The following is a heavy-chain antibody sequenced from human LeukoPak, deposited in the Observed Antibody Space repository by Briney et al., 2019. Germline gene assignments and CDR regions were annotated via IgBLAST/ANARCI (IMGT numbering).Heavy chain of an antibody. V-gene: IGHV1-8*03. CDR1: GYTFTSYD. J-gene: IGHJ4*02. CDR3: ARDSYYSSSSLGFDY. D-gene: IGHD6-6*01. Sequence: GASVKVSCKASGYTFTSYDINWVRQATGQGLEWMGWMNPNSGITGYAQKFQGRVTISRNTSISTAYMELSSLRSEDTAVYYCARDSYYSSSSLGFDYWGQGTLVTVSS. CDR2: MNPNSGIT.